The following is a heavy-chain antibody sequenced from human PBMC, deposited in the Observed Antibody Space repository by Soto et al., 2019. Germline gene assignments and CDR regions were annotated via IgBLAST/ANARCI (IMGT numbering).Heavy chain of an antibody. D-gene: IGHD3-10*01. J-gene: IGHJ6*02. V-gene: IGHV3-30*18. CDR1: GFTFSSYG. CDR3: AKDLTPLLWFGDTGYYYGMDV. CDR2: ISYDGSYQ. Sequence: GGSLRLSCAASGFTFSSYGIHWVRQAPGKGLEWVALISYDGSYQYYADSVKGRFTISRDNSKKTLYLQMNSLRAEDTALYYCAKDLTPLLWFGDTGYYYGMDVWGQGTTVTVSS.